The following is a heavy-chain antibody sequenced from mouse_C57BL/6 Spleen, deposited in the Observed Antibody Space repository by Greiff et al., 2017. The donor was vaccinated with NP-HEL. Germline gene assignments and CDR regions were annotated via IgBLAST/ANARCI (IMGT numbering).Heavy chain of an antibody. V-gene: IGHV1-64*01. CDR3: ARGDYDPYYFDY. CDR1: GYTFTSYW. D-gene: IGHD2-4*01. CDR2: IHPNSGST. Sequence: VQLQQPGAELVKPGASVKLSCKASGYTFTSYWMHWVKQRPGQGLEWIGMIHPNSGSTNYNEKFKSKATLTVDKSSSTAYMQLSSLTSEDSAVYYCARGDYDPYYFDYWGQGTTLTVSS. J-gene: IGHJ2*01.